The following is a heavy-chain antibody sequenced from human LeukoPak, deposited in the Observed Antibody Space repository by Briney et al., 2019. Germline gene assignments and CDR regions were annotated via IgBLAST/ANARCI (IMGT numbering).Heavy chain of an antibody. CDR1: GFIVSGDF. D-gene: IGHD1-26*01. CDR3: ARERGRGRDSPWFDY. Sequence: GGSLRLSCAASGFIVSGDFMSWVRQAPGKGLEWVSVIYSDGSTYYADSVKGRFTISRDNSRNTLDLQMTGLRAEDTAVYYCARERGRGRDSPWFDYWGQGTLVTASS. J-gene: IGHJ4*02. V-gene: IGHV3-53*01. CDR2: IYSDGST.